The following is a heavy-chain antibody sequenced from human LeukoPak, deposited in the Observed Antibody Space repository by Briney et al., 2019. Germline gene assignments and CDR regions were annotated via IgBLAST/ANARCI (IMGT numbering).Heavy chain of an antibody. Sequence: RPSETLSLTCTVSGGSISSSSYYWGWIRQPPGKGLEWIGSIYYSGSTYYNPSLKSRVTISVDTSKNRFSLKLSSVTAADTAVYFCARSYGSGTSYFDSWGQGTLVTVSS. D-gene: IGHD3-10*01. CDR3: ARSYGSGTSYFDS. CDR2: IYYSGST. CDR1: GGSISSSSYY. V-gene: IGHV4-39*07. J-gene: IGHJ4*02.